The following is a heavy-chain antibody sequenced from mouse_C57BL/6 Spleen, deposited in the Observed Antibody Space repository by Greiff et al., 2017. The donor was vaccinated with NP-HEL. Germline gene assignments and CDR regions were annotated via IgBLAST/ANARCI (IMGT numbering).Heavy chain of an antibody. V-gene: IGHV5-4*01. Sequence: DVHLVESGGGLVKPGGSLKLSCAASGFTFSSYAMSWVRQTPEKRLEWVATISDGGSYTYYPDNVKGRFTISRDNAKNNLYLQMSHLKSEDTAMYYCAREGNWDGDYAMDYWGQGTSVTVSS. J-gene: IGHJ4*01. D-gene: IGHD4-1*01. CDR1: GFTFSSYA. CDR2: ISDGGSYT. CDR3: AREGNWDGDYAMDY.